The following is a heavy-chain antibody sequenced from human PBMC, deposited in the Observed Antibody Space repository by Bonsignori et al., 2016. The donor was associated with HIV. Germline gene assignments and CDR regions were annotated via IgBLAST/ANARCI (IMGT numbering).Heavy chain of an antibody. J-gene: IGHJ2*01. CDR2: VYQSGTT. V-gene: IGHV4-38-2*02. Sequence: QVQLQESGPGLVEPSETLSLTCTVSGSSITTDYYWAWVRQTPGKGLEWIGSVYQSGTTYINPSLKGRATISVDTSNNKFSLRMTSVTVEDAAVYYCARDFKLHWGTPPWYFDLWAVALWSLSPQ. CDR1: GSSITTDYY. D-gene: IGHD3-16*01. CDR3: ARDFKLHWGTPPWYFDL.